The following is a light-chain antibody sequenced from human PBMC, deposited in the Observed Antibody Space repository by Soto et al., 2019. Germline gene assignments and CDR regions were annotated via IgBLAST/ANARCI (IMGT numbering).Light chain of an antibody. Sequence: DIQMTQSPSSLSASVGDRVTITCRASQSISSYLNWYQQKPGKAPNLLIYAASSLQSGVSSRFSGSGSGTDFTLTISSLQPEDFATYYCQQSYSTLSITFGQGTRLEIK. CDR3: QQSYSTLSIT. CDR1: QSISSY. J-gene: IGKJ5*01. CDR2: AAS. V-gene: IGKV1-39*01.